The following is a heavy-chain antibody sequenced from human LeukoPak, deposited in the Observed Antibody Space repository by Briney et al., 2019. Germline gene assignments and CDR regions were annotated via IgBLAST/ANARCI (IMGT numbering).Heavy chain of an antibody. J-gene: IGHJ4*02. CDR2: IRYDGSNK. CDR1: GFTFSSYG. Sequence: PGGSLRLSCAASGFTFSSYGMHWVRQAPGKGLEWMAFIRYDGSNKYYADSVKGRFTISRDNSKNTLYLQMNSLRAEDTAVYYCTRGRAGLPYYFDYWGQGTLVTVSS. V-gene: IGHV3-30*02. D-gene: IGHD2-15*01. CDR3: TRGRAGLPYYFDY.